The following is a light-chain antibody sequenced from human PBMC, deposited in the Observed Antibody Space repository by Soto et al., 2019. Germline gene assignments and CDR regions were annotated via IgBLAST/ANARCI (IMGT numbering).Light chain of an antibody. CDR1: QSVSFN. CDR3: HQHKNWPST. CDR2: NAS. Sequence: IVMTQSPATLSVSPGERATLSCRASQSVSFNLVWYQHKPGQPPRLLMYNASNRAAGISARFTGSGSGTDFTLTMDNLQSDDFEFYYCHQHKNWPSTFGGGTKVDI. J-gene: IGKJ4*01. V-gene: IGKV3-15*01.